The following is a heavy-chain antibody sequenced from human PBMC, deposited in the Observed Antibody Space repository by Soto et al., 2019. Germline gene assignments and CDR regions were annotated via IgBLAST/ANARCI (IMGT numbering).Heavy chain of an antibody. CDR2: INAGNGNT. Sequence: QVPLVQSGAEVKKPGASVKVSCKASGYTFTSYAMHWVRQAPGQRLEWMGWINAGNGNTKYSQKFQGRVTSTRDTSASTAYMELSSLRSEDTAVYYWAREGLRYFDWFFDYWGQGTLVTVSS. J-gene: IGHJ4*02. CDR3: AREGLRYFDWFFDY. CDR1: GYTFTSYA. V-gene: IGHV1-3*01. D-gene: IGHD3-9*01.